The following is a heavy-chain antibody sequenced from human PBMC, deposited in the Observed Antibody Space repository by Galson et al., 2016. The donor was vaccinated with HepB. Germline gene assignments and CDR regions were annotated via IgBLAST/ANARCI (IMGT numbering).Heavy chain of an antibody. V-gene: IGHV6-1*01. CDR1: GDSVSDNKAA. D-gene: IGHD3-10*01. CDR3: ARAVMLGRGMDV. J-gene: IGHJ6*02. Sequence: CAISGDSVSDNKAAWIWIRQSPLRGLEWLGRTYYRSNWNNDYAVSVRSRITINADPSKNQVSLHLNSVTPEDTAVYYCARAVMLGRGMDVWGPGTAVTVSS. CDR2: TYYRSNWNN.